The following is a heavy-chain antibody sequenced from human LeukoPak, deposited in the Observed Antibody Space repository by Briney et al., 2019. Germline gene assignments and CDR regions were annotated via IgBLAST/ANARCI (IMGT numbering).Heavy chain of an antibody. V-gene: IGHV3-30*02. CDR3: AKDRNFDFPDAFDI. CDR1: GFTFSSSG. CDR2: IRYDGGEK. D-gene: IGHD3-3*01. J-gene: IGHJ3*02. Sequence: GGSLRLSCAASGFTFSSSGMPWVRQAPGKGLEWVTFIRYDGGEKFYADSVRGRFTISRDNSKNTLYLQMNSLRAEDTAVYYCAKDRNFDFPDAFDIWGQGTMVTVSS.